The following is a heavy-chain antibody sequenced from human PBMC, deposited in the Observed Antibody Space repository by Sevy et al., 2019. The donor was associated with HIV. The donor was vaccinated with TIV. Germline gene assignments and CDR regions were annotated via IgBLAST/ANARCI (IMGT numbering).Heavy chain of an antibody. V-gene: IGHV3-30*02. CDR2: IQFDGSSR. D-gene: IGHD2-8*02. CDR1: GFTFSYSG. J-gene: IGHJ4*02. Sequence: GGYLRLSCAASGFTFSYSGMHWVRQAPGKGLEWMTFIQFDGSSRYYAESVKGRFTILRDNTKNTLYLQMNSLRRDDTAACYCAKYTAAVGVGGFDYWGQGALVTVSS. CDR3: AKYTAAVGVGGFDY.